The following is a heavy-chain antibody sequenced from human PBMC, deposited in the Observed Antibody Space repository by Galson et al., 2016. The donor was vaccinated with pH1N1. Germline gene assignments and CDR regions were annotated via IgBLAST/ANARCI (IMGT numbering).Heavy chain of an antibody. Sequence: SETLSLTCTVYGGSFSDYYWSWIRQPPGKGLEWIGEVNPSGSTIYNPSLNSRVIISADTSRNRFSLKLTSVTAADTAVYFCARVDFGGKLGDWGQGTQVTVSS. D-gene: IGHD3-10*01. J-gene: IGHJ4*02. V-gene: IGHV4-34*01. CDR1: GGSFSDYY. CDR3: ARVDFGGKLGD. CDR2: VNPSGST.